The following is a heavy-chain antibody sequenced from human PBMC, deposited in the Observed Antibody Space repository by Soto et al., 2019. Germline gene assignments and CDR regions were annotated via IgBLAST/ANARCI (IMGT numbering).Heavy chain of an antibody. CDR3: ARDGDSSGYYYYFDY. V-gene: IGHV3-30-3*01. CDR1: GFTFSSYA. J-gene: IGHJ4*02. CDR2: ISYDGSNK. D-gene: IGHD3-22*01. Sequence: QVQLVESGGGVVQPGRSLRLSCAASGFTFSSYAMHWVRQAPGKGLEWVAVISYDGSNKYYADSVKGRFTISRDNSKNTLYLQMNSLRAEDTAVYYCARDGDSSGYYYYFDYWGQGTLVTVS.